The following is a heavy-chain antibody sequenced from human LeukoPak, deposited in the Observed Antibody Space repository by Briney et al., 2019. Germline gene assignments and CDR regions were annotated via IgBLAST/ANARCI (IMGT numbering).Heavy chain of an antibody. CDR3: ARDRNWNFDY. CDR2: IRPNSDYI. J-gene: IGHJ4*02. V-gene: IGHV3-21*01. Sequence: GGSLRLSSAASGFTFSTFTMNWVRQAPGKGLEWVSFIRPNSDYIYYADSVKGRFTISRDNAKNSLYLQMNSLRAEDTAIYYCARDRNWNFDYWGQGTLVTVSS. D-gene: IGHD1-1*01. CDR1: GFTFSTFT.